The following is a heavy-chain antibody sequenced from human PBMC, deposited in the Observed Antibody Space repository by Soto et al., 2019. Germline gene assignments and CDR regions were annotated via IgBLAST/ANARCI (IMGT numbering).Heavy chain of an antibody. D-gene: IGHD3-9*01. Sequence: PGGSLRLSCAASGFTFSSYAMSWVRQAPGRGLEWVSAISGSGGSTYYADSVEGRFTISRDNSKNTLYLQMNSLRAEDTAVYYCARGDGHSIFDWIPDGVDYWGQGTLVTVSS. V-gene: IGHV3-23*01. CDR1: GFTFSSYA. CDR2: ISGSGGST. CDR3: ARGDGHSIFDWIPDGVDY. J-gene: IGHJ4*02.